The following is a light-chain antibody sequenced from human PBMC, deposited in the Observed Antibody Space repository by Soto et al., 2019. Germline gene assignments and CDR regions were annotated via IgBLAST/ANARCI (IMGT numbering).Light chain of an antibody. J-gene: IGKJ2*02. CDR1: QDITNY. CDR3: QQFDSVPCT. V-gene: IGKV1-33*01. Sequence: IQMTQSPSSLSASVGDRVTITCQASQDITNYLIWYQQKPGKAPKLLIYDASSLGTGVSSSFGGSGSGTHFTLTISSLQPEDIATYYCQQFDSVPCTFGQGTKLEIK. CDR2: DAS.